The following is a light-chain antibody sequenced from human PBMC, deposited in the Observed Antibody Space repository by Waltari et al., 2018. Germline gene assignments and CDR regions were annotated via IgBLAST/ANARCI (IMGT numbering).Light chain of an antibody. CDR2: KDT. V-gene: IGLV3-25*03. Sequence: SYELTQPPSVSVSPGQTARIPCSGDVLPKQYAYWYQQKPGQAPVLIISKDTGRASGIPERFSGSTSGTTVTLTISGAQADDEADYYCQSANSGSTHLLFGGGTKLTVL. J-gene: IGLJ2*01. CDR1: VLPKQY. CDR3: QSANSGSTHLL.